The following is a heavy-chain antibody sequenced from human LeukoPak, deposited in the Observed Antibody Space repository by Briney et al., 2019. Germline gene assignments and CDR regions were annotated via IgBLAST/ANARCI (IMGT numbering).Heavy chain of an antibody. CDR3: ARILHYYYGMDV. V-gene: IGHV4-59*08. D-gene: IGHD2-15*01. CDR2: IYYSGST. J-gene: IGHJ6*02. Sequence: PSETLSLTCTVSGVSISSYYWSWIRQPPGKGLEWIGYIYYSGSTNYNPSLKSRVTISVDTSKNQFSLKLSSVTAADTAVYYCARILHYYYGMDVWGQGTTVTVSS. CDR1: GVSISSYY.